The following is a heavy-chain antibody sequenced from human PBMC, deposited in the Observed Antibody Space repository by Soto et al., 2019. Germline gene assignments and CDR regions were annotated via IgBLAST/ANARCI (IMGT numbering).Heavy chain of an antibody. Sequence: GGSLRLSYAAAGFTFSTYAMSLVRQAPGKGLEWVSGMSASGGDTYYADSVKGRFTISRDNSKTILHLKMNSLRAEDTAVYYCVKDRIMATTGFYGLDVWGQGTTVTVSS. CDR3: VKDRIMATTGFYGLDV. D-gene: IGHD1-1*01. V-gene: IGHV3-23*01. CDR1: GFTFSTYA. J-gene: IGHJ6*02. CDR2: MSASGGDT.